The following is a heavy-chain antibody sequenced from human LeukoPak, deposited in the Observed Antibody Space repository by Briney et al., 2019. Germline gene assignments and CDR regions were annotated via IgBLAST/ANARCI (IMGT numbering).Heavy chain of an antibody. Sequence: SVKVSCKASGGTFSSYVISWVRQAPGQGLEWVGGIIPIFGTTNYAQKFQGRVTLTTDESTSTAYMEVSSLRSEDTAVYFCARDSHEYSSSWAAFDVWGQGTMVTVSS. D-gene: IGHD6-6*01. CDR2: IIPIFGTT. CDR3: ARDSHEYSSSWAAFDV. V-gene: IGHV1-69*05. J-gene: IGHJ3*01. CDR1: GGTFSSYV.